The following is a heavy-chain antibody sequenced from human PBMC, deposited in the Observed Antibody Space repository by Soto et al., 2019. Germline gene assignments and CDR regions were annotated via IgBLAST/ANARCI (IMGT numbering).Heavy chain of an antibody. D-gene: IGHD3-9*01. CDR2: IYYSGST. CDR1: GGSISSYY. Sequence: QVQLQESGPGLVKPSETLSLTCTVSGGSISSYYWSWIRQPPGKGLEWIGYIYYSGSTNYNPSLKSRVTISVDTSKNQLSLKLSSVTAADTAVYYCARALILTGYYIHDAFDIWGQGTMVTVSS. CDR3: ARALILTGYYIHDAFDI. J-gene: IGHJ3*02. V-gene: IGHV4-59*01.